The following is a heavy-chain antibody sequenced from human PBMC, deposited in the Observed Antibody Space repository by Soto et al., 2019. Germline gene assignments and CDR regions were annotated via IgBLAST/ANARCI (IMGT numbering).Heavy chain of an antibody. Sequence: QVQLVQSGGEVKKPGASVKVSCQASGYTFSDYAIIWVRQAPGQGLEWMGWISASTRNTDQAQNFQGRVIMTLDTSTHAAYMELMSLRSDDTAVYYCMRCYCSVGSCYACWDFDLWGRGTLVTVSS. J-gene: IGHJ2*01. D-gene: IGHD2-15*01. CDR2: ISASTRNT. CDR3: MRCYCSVGSCYACWDFDL. CDR1: GYTFSDYA. V-gene: IGHV1-18*01.